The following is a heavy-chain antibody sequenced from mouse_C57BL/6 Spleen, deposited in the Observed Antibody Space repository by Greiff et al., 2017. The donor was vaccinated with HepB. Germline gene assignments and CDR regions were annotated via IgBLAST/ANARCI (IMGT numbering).Heavy chain of an antibody. Sequence: EVKLQESGGGLVKPGGSLKLSCAASGFTFSSYAMSWVRQTPEKRLEWVATISDGGSYTYYPDNVKGRFTISRDNAKNNLYLQMSHLKSEDTAMYYCARGNGNYGFAYWGQGTLVTVSA. J-gene: IGHJ3*01. D-gene: IGHD2-1*01. CDR2: ISDGGSYT. V-gene: IGHV5-4*03. CDR3: ARGNGNYGFAY. CDR1: GFTFSSYA.